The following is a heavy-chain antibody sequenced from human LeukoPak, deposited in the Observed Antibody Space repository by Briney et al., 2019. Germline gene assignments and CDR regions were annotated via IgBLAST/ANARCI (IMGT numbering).Heavy chain of an antibody. CDR1: GGSISSYY. Sequence: KSSETLSLTCTVSGGSISSYYWSWIRQPPGKGLEWIAYISHSGGTYYNPSLKSRATISLDTARNQFSLKLSSVTAADTAVYYCARDFQGGPNEPWGQGTLVTVSS. V-gene: IGHV4-30-4*01. D-gene: IGHD2-15*01. CDR2: ISHSGGT. J-gene: IGHJ5*02. CDR3: ARDFQGGPNEP.